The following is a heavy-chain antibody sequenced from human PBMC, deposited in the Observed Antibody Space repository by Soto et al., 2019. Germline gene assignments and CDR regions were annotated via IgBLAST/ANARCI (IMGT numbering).Heavy chain of an antibody. V-gene: IGHV3-30*03. CDR2: ISYDGSHK. J-gene: IGHJ3*02. CDR1: GFSFSSYA. CDR3: ARDYEGDFDI. D-gene: IGHD3-16*01. Sequence: GGSLRLSCQTSGFSFSSYAMHWVRQAPGKGLQWVGVISYDGSHKFYGESVKGRFTISRDNSKNSLYLQMNSLRAEDTAVYYCARDYEGDFDIWGQGTMVTVSS.